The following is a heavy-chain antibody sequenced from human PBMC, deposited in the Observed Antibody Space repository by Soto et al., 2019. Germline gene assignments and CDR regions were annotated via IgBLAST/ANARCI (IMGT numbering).Heavy chain of an antibody. CDR2: MNANTGNS. J-gene: IGHJ4*02. CDR3: ARRAETNGWNGFGADKYYFDF. V-gene: IGHV1-8*01. CDR1: GYTFTSYD. D-gene: IGHD1-1*01. Sequence: QVQLVQSGAEVRKPGASVKVSCEASGYTFTSYDIYWVRQATGQGLEWMGWMNANTGNSGYAQKFQGGVTVTSDTSINTGHMELSSLRSEDTAVYYCARRAETNGWNGFGADKYYFDFWGQGTLVTVSS.